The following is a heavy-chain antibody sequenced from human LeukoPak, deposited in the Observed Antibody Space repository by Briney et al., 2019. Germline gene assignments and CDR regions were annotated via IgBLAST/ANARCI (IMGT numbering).Heavy chain of an antibody. V-gene: IGHV4-59*08. CDR3: ARRRQITFYSPYAFDM. CDR1: GRSISSYY. J-gene: IGHJ3*02. CDR2: IYYTGGP. Sequence: PSETLSLTCTVSGRSISSYYCSSIRQPPGKGLEWRGNIYYTGGPKSNTSLKSRVTISLDTSKNQLSLRLSSVTAADTAVYYCARRRQITFYSPYAFDMWGQGTMVTVSS. D-gene: IGHD2/OR15-2a*01.